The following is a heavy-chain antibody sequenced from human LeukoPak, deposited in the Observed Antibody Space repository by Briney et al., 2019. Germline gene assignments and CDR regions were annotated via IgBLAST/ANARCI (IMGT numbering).Heavy chain of an antibody. CDR3: ARDLRYNWNDVRPAFDI. J-gene: IGHJ3*02. CDR1: GYTFTSYG. CDR2: ISAYNGNT. V-gene: IGHV1-18*01. Sequence: ASVKVSCKASGYTFTSYGISWVRQAPGQGLEWMGWISAYNGNTSYAQKLQGRVTMTTDTSTSTAYMELRSLRSDDTAVYYCARDLRYNWNDVRPAFDIWGQGTMVTVSS. D-gene: IGHD1-1*01.